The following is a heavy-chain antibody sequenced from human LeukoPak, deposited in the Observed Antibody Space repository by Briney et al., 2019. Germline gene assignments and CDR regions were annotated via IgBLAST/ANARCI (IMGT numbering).Heavy chain of an antibody. CDR3: ARAVDY. Sequence: SETLSLTCAVYGGSFSGYYWSWIRQPPGKGLEWIGEINHSGSTNYNPSLKSRVTISVDTSKNQFSLKLSSVTAADTAVYYCARAVDYWGQGTLVTVSS. D-gene: IGHD4-17*01. V-gene: IGHV4-34*01. J-gene: IGHJ4*02. CDR2: INHSGST. CDR1: GGSFSGYY.